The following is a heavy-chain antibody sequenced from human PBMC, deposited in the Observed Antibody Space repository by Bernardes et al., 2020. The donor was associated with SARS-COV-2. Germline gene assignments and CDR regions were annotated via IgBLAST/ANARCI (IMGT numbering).Heavy chain of an antibody. J-gene: IGHJ6*03. CDR2: INPSGGST. CDR1: GYTFTSYY. V-gene: IGHV1-46*01. D-gene: IGHD3-3*01. CDR3: AREEGFKPKDYDFWSGYTYYYYYMDV. Sequence: ASVKVSCKASGYTFTSYYMHWVRQAPGQGLEWMGIINPSGGSTSYAQKFQGRVTMTRDTSTSTVYMELSSLRSEDTAVYYCAREEGFKPKDYDFWSGYTYYYYYMDVWGKGTTVTVSS.